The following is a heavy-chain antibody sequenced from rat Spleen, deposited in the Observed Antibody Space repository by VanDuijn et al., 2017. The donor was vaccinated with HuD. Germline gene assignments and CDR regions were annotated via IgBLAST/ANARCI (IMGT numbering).Heavy chain of an antibody. D-gene: IGHD1-11*01. CDR3: TTDGPYYGGYSEGVMDA. J-gene: IGHJ4*01. Sequence: EVQLVESGGGLVQPGRSLKLSCVASGFTFNNYWMTWIRQAPGKGLEWVASITNTGGSTYYRDSVKGRFTISRDNAKSTLYLQMDSLRSEDTATYYCTTDGPYYGGYSEGVMDAWGQGASVTVSS. CDR1: GFTFNNYW. CDR2: ITNTGGST. V-gene: IGHV5-31*01.